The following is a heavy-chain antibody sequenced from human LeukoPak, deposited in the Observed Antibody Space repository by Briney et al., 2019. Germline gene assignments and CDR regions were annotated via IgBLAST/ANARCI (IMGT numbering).Heavy chain of an antibody. CDR2: ITSSSSYI. D-gene: IGHD3-10*02. CDR1: GFTFSIYS. V-gene: IGHV3-21*01. Sequence: GGSLRLSCTASGFTFSIYSMNWVRQAPGKGLEWVSSITSSSSYIYYADSVKGRFTISRDNAKNSLYLQMNSLRAEDTAVYYCAELGITMIGGVWGKGTTVTISS. CDR3: AELGITMIGGV. J-gene: IGHJ6*04.